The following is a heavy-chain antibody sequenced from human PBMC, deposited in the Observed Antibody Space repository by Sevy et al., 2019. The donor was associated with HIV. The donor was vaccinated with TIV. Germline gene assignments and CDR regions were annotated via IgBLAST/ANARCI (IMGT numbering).Heavy chain of an antibody. V-gene: IGHV4-34*01. D-gene: IGHD2-2*01. CDR3: ARGGRRGPAALYYYYGMDV. J-gene: IGHJ6*02. CDR2: INHSGST. Sequence: SETLSLTCAVYGGSFSGYYWSWSRQPPGKGLEWIGEINHSGSTNYNPSLKSRVTISVDTSKNQFSLKLSSVTAADTAVYYCARGGRRGPAALYYYYGMDVWGQWTTVTVSS. CDR1: GGSFSGYY.